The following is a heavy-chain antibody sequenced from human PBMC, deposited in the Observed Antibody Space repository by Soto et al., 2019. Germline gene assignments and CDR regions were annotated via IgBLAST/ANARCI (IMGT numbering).Heavy chain of an antibody. CDR2: ISGSGGST. CDR3: AKGTPVVTQDYFDY. D-gene: IGHD2-21*02. J-gene: IGHJ4*02. V-gene: IGHV3-23*01. Sequence: VVSLRVSCAASGFTFSSYAMSWVRKAPGKGLEWVSAISGSGGSTYYADSVKGRFTISRDNSKNTLYLQMNSLRAEDTAVYYCAKGTPVVTQDYFDYWGQGTLVTVSS. CDR1: GFTFSSYA.